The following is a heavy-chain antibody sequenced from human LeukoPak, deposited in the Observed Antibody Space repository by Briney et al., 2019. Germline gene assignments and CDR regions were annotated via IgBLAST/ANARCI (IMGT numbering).Heavy chain of an antibody. J-gene: IGHJ4*02. Sequence: SETLSLTCTVSGGSISSYYWSWIRQPAGKGLEWIGRIYTSGSTNYNPSLKSRVTMSVDTSKNQFSLKLSSVTAADTAVYYCARGYCSSTSCYDFDYWGQGTLVTVSS. V-gene: IGHV4-4*07. D-gene: IGHD2-2*01. CDR1: GGSISSYY. CDR3: ARGYCSSTSCYDFDY. CDR2: IYTSGST.